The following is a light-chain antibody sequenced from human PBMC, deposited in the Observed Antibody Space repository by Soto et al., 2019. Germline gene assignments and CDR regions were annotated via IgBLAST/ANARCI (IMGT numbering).Light chain of an antibody. J-gene: IGKJ3*01. CDR1: ESVGNY. CDR2: DSS. V-gene: IGKV3-11*01. CDR3: QQRADWPIT. Sequence: EIVLTQSPATLSLSPGERATLSCRASESVGNYLAWYQQKPGQAPRLLIYDSSSRAAGIPARFTGSGSGTDFTLTISSLEPADFALYYCQQRADWPITFGPGTKVDI.